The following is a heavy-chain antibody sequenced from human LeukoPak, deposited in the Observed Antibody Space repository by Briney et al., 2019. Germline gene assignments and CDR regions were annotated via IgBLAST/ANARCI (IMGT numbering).Heavy chain of an antibody. D-gene: IGHD5-12*01. CDR2: IYYSGST. Sequence: SETLSLTCTVSGGSISSSSYYWGWIRQPPGKGLEWIGSIYYSGSTYYNPSLRSRVTISVDTSKNKFSLKLSSVTVADTAVYYCARVSGYDYDYFDYWGQGTLVTVSS. J-gene: IGHJ4*02. V-gene: IGHV4-39*07. CDR3: ARVSGYDYDYFDY. CDR1: GGSISSSSYY.